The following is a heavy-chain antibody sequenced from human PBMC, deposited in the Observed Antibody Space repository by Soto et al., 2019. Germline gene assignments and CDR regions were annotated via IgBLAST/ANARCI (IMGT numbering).Heavy chain of an antibody. Sequence: GASVKVSCKASGYTFTGYYMHWVRQAPGQGLEWMGWINPNSGGTNYAQKFQGWVTMTRDTSISTAYMELSRLRSGDTAVYYCARGQRGYGNWFDPWGQGTLVTVSS. J-gene: IGHJ5*02. CDR1: GYTFTGYY. D-gene: IGHD5-18*01. CDR2: INPNSGGT. CDR3: ARGQRGYGNWFDP. V-gene: IGHV1-2*04.